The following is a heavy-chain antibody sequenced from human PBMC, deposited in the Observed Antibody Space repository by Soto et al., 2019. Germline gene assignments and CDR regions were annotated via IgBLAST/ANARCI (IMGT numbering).Heavy chain of an antibody. CDR2: ISSSSSYI. Sequence: GGSLRLCCAAPGFTFSSYSMNWVRQAPGKGLEWVSSISSSSSYIYYADSVKGRFTISRDNAKNSLYLQVNSLRAEDTAVYYRSTEGIASALDYWGQGTLATASS. CDR1: GFTFSSYS. V-gene: IGHV3-21*01. D-gene: IGHD6-13*01. J-gene: IGHJ4*02. CDR3: STEGIASALDY.